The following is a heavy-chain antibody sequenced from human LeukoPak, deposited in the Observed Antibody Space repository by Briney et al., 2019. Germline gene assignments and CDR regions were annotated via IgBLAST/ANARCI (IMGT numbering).Heavy chain of an antibody. D-gene: IGHD2-15*01. J-gene: IGHJ5*02. CDR1: GYTFTSYG. CDR2: ISAYNGNT. Sequence: ASAKVSCKASGYTFTSYGISWVRQAPGQGREWMGWISAYNGNTNYAEKLQGRVTMSTDASTSTAYMELRSLSSDDTAVYYWARSPPPAAAYNWFDPWGQGTLVTVSS. V-gene: IGHV1-18*01. CDR3: ARSPPPAAAYNWFDP.